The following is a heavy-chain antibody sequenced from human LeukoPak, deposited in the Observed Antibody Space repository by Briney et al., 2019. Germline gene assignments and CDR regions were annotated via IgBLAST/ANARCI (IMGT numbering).Heavy chain of an antibody. CDR1: GFTVSSNY. CDR2: IYSGGST. CDR3: ARDGVPAAIEVGAFDS. Sequence: PGGSLSLSCAASGFTVSSNYMSWVRNPPGPGLEWVSVIYSGGSTYYADSVKGRFPISRDKSKNTLYLQMNGLSAEDTAVYYCARDGVPAAIEVGAFDSWGQGTMVSVYS. V-gene: IGHV3-66*02. J-gene: IGHJ3*02. D-gene: IGHD2-2*01.